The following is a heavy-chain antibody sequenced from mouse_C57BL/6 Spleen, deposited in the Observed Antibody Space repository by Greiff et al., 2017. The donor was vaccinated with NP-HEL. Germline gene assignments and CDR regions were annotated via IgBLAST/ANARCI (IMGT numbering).Heavy chain of an antibody. CDR2: IDPSDSET. D-gene: IGHD3-2*02. CDR3: ARTAQATFYAMDY. J-gene: IGHJ4*01. V-gene: IGHV1-52*01. CDR1: GYTFTSYW. Sequence: QVQLQQPGAELVRPGSSVKLSCKASGYTFTSYWMHWVKQRPIQGLEWIGNIDPSDSETHYNQKFKDKATLTVDKSSSTAYMQLSSLTSGDSAVYYCARTAQATFYAMDYWGQGTSVTVSS.